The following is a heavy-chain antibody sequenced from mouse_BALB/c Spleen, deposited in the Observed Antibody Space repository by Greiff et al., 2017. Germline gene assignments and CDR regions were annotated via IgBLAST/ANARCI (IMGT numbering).Heavy chain of an antibody. V-gene: IGHV5-17*02. CDR3: ARGIGTTVSYFDY. D-gene: IGHD1-1*01. CDR2: ISSGSSTI. CDR1: GFTFSSFG. Sequence: EVKVVESGGGLVQPGGSRKLSCAASGFTFSSFGMHWVRQAPEKGLEWVAYISSGSSTIYYADTVKGRFTISRDNPKNTLFLQMTSLRSEDTAMYYCARGIGTTVSYFDYWGQGTTLTVSS. J-gene: IGHJ2*01.